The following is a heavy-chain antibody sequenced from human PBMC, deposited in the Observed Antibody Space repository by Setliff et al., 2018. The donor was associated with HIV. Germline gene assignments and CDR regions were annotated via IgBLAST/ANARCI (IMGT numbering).Heavy chain of an antibody. V-gene: IGHV1-69*02. D-gene: IGHD3-22*01. Sequence: SVKVSCKASGGPFTSSSIGWVRQAPGQGLEWMGRIIPILGVPRYAQKFQGRVTITADKSTSTSYMHLSSLRPEDTAVYFCARGGDYDSSGYYVTWGQGSLVTVSS. CDR2: IIPILGVP. CDR1: GGPFTSSS. CDR3: ARGGDYDSSGYYVT. J-gene: IGHJ4*02.